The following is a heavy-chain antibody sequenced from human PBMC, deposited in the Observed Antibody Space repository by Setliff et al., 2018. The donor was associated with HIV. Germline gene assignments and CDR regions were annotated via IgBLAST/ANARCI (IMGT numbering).Heavy chain of an antibody. J-gene: IGHJ6*03. CDR3: ARTVRREFRTNVGDHYYFYMDV. CDR2: VYYTGST. Sequence: PSETLSLTCTVSGDSISSNYWTWIRQPPGKGLEYIGYVYYTGSTNYNPSLQSRVTISMVASRNQFSLKVTSVTAADTAVYYCARTVRREFRTNVGDHYYFYMDVWGKGTTVTVS. CDR1: GDSISSNY. V-gene: IGHV4-59*01. D-gene: IGHD3-3*01.